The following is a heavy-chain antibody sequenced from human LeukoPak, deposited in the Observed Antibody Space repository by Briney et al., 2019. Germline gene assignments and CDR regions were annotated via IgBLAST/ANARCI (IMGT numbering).Heavy chain of an antibody. CDR1: GFTFSNYW. CDR3: TRDLGQYYDTSDNWFDP. J-gene: IGHJ5*02. V-gene: IGHV3-74*01. Sequence: GGSLRLSCAASGFTFSNYWMHWVRQAPGKGLVWVSRINSDGINTSYADSVKGRFTISRDNAKNTLNLQMNSLRAEDTAVYYCTRDLGQYYDTSDNWFDPWGQGTLVTVSS. CDR2: INSDGINT. D-gene: IGHD3-22*01.